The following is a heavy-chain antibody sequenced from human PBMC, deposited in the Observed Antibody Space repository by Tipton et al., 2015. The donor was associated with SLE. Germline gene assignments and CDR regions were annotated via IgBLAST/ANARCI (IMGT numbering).Heavy chain of an antibody. CDR2: LYSDGRT. D-gene: IGHD3-22*01. Sequence: SLRLSCAVSGFTVSRNYMSWVRQAPGKSLEWVSLLYSDGRTSYADSVKGRFTISRDNSKDTLYLQMIGPRAEDTAVYYCARSDYSDGVLYFDYWGQEPWSPSPQ. J-gene: IGHJ4*01. V-gene: IGHV3-53*05. CDR3: ARSDYSDGVLYFDY. CDR1: GFTVSRNY.